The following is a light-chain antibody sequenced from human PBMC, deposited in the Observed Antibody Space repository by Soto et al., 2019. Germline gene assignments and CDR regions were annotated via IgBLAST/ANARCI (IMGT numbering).Light chain of an antibody. Sequence: QPVLTQPPSASGTPGQRVTISGSGSSSNIGSNTVNWYQQLPGTAPKLLIYSNNQRPSGVPDRFSGSKSGTSASLAISGLQSEDQADYYCAAWDHSLNGVVFGGGTKVTVL. CDR1: SSNIGSNT. CDR3: AAWDHSLNGVV. CDR2: SNN. J-gene: IGLJ2*01. V-gene: IGLV1-44*01.